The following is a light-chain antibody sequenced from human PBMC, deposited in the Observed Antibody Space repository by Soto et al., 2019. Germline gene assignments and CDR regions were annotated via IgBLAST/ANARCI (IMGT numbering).Light chain of an antibody. V-gene: IGLV2-23*03. CDR3: CSYASSGTFVV. Sequence: QSVLTQPASVSGSPEQSITISCSGTSSDVATFNLVSWYQQHPGKAPKLRVYEGSKRPSGVSSRFSGSKSGSTASLTLSGLQAEDEAAYYCCSYASSGTFVVFGGGTKLTV. CDR1: SSDVATFNL. CDR2: EGS. J-gene: IGLJ2*01.